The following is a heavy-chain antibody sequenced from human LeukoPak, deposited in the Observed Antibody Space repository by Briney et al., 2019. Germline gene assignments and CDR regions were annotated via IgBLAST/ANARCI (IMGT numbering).Heavy chain of an antibody. D-gene: IGHD2-2*01. CDR2: ILGGAGST. J-gene: IGHJ4*02. Sequence: GGSLRLSCAASGFTFSNYNMNWVRQTPGKGLEWVSGILGGAGSTYYADSVKGRFTISRDNSKNTLYLQMNSLRAEDTAVYYCAHGTVYQLDYWGQGTLVTVSS. CDR3: AHGTVYQLDY. V-gene: IGHV3-23*01. CDR1: GFTFSNYN.